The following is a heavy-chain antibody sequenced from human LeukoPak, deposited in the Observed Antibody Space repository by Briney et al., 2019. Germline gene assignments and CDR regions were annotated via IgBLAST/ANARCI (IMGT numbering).Heavy chain of an antibody. CDR3: ARGASDSSGYYSFNWFDP. Sequence: GASVKVSCKASGYTFTSYGISWVRQAPGQGLEWMGWISAYNGNTNYAQKLQGRVTMTTDTSTSTAYMELRSLRSDDTAVYYCARGASDSSGYYSFNWFDPWGQGTLVTASS. J-gene: IGHJ5*02. V-gene: IGHV1-18*01. CDR1: GYTFTSYG. CDR2: ISAYNGNT. D-gene: IGHD3-22*01.